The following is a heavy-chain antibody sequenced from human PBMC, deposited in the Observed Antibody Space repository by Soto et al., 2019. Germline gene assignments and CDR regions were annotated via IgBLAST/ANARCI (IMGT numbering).Heavy chain of an antibody. J-gene: IGHJ6*01. Sequence: QVQLVQSGPEVKKPGSSVKVSCESSGDTFSSYAMSWVRQAPGQGLEWMGGIIPFLRTPNYSQKFQGRVTITTDESTRTTYMELRGLSSQDTAIYFCAKSLCNTTACPHPSYDYYAMDVWGPGTTVTVSS. CDR2: IIPFLRTP. CDR3: AKSLCNTTACPHPSYDYYAMDV. CDR1: GDTFSSYA. V-gene: IGHV1-69*01. D-gene: IGHD1-1*01.